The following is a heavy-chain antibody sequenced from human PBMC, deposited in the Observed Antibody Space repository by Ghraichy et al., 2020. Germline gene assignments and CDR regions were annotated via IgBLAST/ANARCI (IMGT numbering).Heavy chain of an antibody. CDR3: ARDRGGYSYGHPYTDY. Sequence: GGSLRLSCAASGFTFSSYGMHWVRQAPGKGLEWVAVIWYDGSNKYYADSVKGRFTISRDNSKNTLYLQMNSLRAEDTAVYYCARDRGGYSYGHPYTDYWGQGTLVTVSS. CDR1: GFTFSSYG. V-gene: IGHV3-33*01. CDR2: IWYDGSNK. J-gene: IGHJ4*02. D-gene: IGHD5-18*01.